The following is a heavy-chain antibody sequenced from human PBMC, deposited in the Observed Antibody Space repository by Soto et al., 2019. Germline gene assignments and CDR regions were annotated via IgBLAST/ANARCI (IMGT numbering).Heavy chain of an antibody. CDR1: GFTFSTYW. CDR3: ARNGILWFGESTFDF. J-gene: IGHJ4*02. D-gene: IGHD3-10*01. CDR2: IKQDGSEI. V-gene: IGHV3-7*04. Sequence: GGSLILSCAASGFTFSTYWMSWVRQAPGKGLQWVANIKQDGSEIYYVDSVKGRFTISRDNAKNSLYLQMNSLRAEDTAVYYCARNGILWFGESTFDFWGRGTLVTVSS.